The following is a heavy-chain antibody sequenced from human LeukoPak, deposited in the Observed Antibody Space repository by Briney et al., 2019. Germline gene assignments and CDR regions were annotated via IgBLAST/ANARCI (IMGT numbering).Heavy chain of an antibody. CDR2: INPNSGGT. CDR1: GYTFTGYY. J-gene: IGHJ3*02. Sequence: ASVKVSCKASGYTFTGYYMHWVRQAPGQGLEWMGWINPNSGGTNYAQKFQGRVTMTRDTSISTAYMELSRLRSDDTAVYYCARDWGYSGSYFDAFDIWGQGTMVTVSS. CDR3: ARDWGYSGSYFDAFDI. D-gene: IGHD1-26*01. V-gene: IGHV1-2*02.